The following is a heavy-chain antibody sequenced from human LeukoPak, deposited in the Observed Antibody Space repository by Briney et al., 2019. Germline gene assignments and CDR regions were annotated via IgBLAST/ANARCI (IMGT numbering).Heavy chain of an antibody. Sequence: ASVKVSCKASGYTFSGYFIHWVRQAPGQGLEWMGWINPNSGDTNYAQMFQGRVTMTRDTSISTGYMELSRLRSEDTAIYYCASVSAWQPLVYFRFDSWGQGTLVTVSS. CDR3: ASVSAWQPLVYFRFDS. V-gene: IGHV1-2*02. D-gene: IGHD3-9*01. J-gene: IGHJ4*02. CDR2: INPNSGDT. CDR1: GYTFSGYF.